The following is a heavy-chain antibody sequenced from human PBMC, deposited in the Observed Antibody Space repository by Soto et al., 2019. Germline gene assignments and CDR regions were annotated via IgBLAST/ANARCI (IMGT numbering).Heavy chain of an antibody. Sequence: SETLSLTCTVSGGSIGSGGYYWSWIRQHPGKGLEWIGYIYYSGSTYYNPSLKSRVTISVDTSKNQFSLKLSSVTAADTAVYYCAGHYYDSSGYYSYYYYGMDVWGQGTTVTVSS. CDR2: IYYSGST. D-gene: IGHD3-22*01. V-gene: IGHV4-31*03. CDR1: GGSIGSGGYY. CDR3: AGHYYDSSGYYSYYYYGMDV. J-gene: IGHJ6*02.